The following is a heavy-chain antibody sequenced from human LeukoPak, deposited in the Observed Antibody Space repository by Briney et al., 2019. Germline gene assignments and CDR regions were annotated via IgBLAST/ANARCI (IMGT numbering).Heavy chain of an antibody. CDR2: IKQDGSEK. CDR3: ARSLWPEDY. D-gene: IGHD5-18*01. J-gene: IGHJ4*02. Sequence: GGSLRLSCEASGFTFSSYWMSWVRQAPGKGLEWVANIKQDGSEKNYVDSVKGRFTISRDNAKTSLYLQMNSLRAEDTAVYYCARSLWPEDYWGQGTLVTVSS. CDR1: GFTFSSYW. V-gene: IGHV3-7*01.